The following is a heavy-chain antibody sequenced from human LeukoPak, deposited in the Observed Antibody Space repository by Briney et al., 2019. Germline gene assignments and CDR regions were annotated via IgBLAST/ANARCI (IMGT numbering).Heavy chain of an antibody. V-gene: IGHV3-21*01. CDR2: ISSSSSYI. D-gene: IGHD1-26*01. CDR3: AREVRGSGSYAPPQLDY. CDR1: GFTFSNYS. J-gene: IGHJ4*02. Sequence: GGSLRLSCAASGFTFSNYSMNWVRQAPGKGLEWVSSISSSSSYIYYADSVKGRFTISRDNAKNSLYLQMNSLRAEDTAVYFCAREVRGSGSYAPPQLDYWGQGTLVTVSS.